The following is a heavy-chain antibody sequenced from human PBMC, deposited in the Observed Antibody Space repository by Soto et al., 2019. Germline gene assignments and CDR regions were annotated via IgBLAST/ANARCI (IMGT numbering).Heavy chain of an antibody. Sequence: SETLSLTCAVSGGSISSGGYSWSWIRQPPGKGLEWIGYIYHSGSTYYNPSLKSRVTISVDRSKNQFSLKLSSVTAADTAVYYCARGQVEAAQHWGQGTLVTVSS. V-gene: IGHV4-30-2*01. CDR1: GGSISSGGYS. D-gene: IGHD2-15*01. CDR3: ARGQVEAAQH. J-gene: IGHJ4*02. CDR2: IYHSGST.